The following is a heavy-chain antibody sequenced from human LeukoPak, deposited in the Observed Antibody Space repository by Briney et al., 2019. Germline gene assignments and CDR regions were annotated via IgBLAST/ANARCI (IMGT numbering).Heavy chain of an antibody. J-gene: IGHJ4*02. CDR2: IYHSGST. V-gene: IGHV4-38-2*02. D-gene: IGHD3-3*01. CDR1: GYSISSGYY. CDR3: ASLAIFGVFERPIDY. Sequence: PSETLSLTCTVSGYSISSGYYWGWIRQPPGKGLEWIGSIYHSGSTYYNPSLKSRVTISVDTSKNQFSLKLSSVTAADTAVYYCASLAIFGVFERPIDYWGQGTLVTVSS.